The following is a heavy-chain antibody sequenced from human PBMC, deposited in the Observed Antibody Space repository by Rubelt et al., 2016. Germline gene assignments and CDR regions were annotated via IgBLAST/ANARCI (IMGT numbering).Heavy chain of an antibody. CDR3: ARSYYYGSGAYVWFFDL. D-gene: IGHD3-10*01. CDR2: ISYSGST. Sequence: QLQLQESGPGLVKPSETLSLTCTVSGASISSSSYYWGWIRQPPGKGLEWIGIISYSGSTYYSPSLKSRVTISVDTSKNQFSRTLSPVTAADTAVYYCARSYYYGSGAYVWFFDLWGRGTLVTVSS. V-gene: IGHV4-39*01. J-gene: IGHJ2*01. CDR1: GASISSSSYY.